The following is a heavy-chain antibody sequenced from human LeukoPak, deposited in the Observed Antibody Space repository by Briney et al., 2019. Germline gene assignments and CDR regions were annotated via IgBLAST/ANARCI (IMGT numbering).Heavy chain of an antibody. V-gene: IGHV1-24*01. CDR2: FDPEDGET. Sequence: ASVKVSCKVSGYTLTDLSMHWVRQAPGKGLEWMGGFDPEDGETIYAQKFQGRVTMTEDTSTDAAYMELSSLRSEDTAVYYCATPPRYYDSSGYTYWGQGTLVTVSS. J-gene: IGHJ4*02. D-gene: IGHD3-22*01. CDR1: GYTLTDLS. CDR3: ATPPRYYDSSGYTY.